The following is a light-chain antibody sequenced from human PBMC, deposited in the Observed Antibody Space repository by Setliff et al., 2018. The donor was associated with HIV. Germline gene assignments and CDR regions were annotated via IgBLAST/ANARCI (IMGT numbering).Light chain of an antibody. CDR1: NIGSKN. Sequence: SYELTQPPSVSVTPGKAARTTCGGNNIGSKNVHWYQQTPGQAPVLLVYDDSDRPSGIPERFSGSNSGNTATLTISRVEAGDEADYYCQVWDSSSDHVVFGGGTKVTVL. CDR2: DDS. CDR3: QVWDSSSDHVV. J-gene: IGLJ2*01. V-gene: IGLV3-21*03.